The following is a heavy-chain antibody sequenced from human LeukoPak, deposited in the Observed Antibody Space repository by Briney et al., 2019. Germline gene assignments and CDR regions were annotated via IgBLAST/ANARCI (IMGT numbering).Heavy chain of an antibody. CDR1: GFNFSNSA. D-gene: IGHD2/OR15-2a*01. CDR3: ARDPRSTLSRVPPREYYYHYMDV. J-gene: IGHJ6*03. Sequence: PGGSLRLSCAASGFNFSNSAMNWVRQAPGKGLEWVAVISSDGNNEYYADSVKGRFTISRDNAKNTLYLQMNSLRAEDTAMYYCARDPRSTLSRVPPREYYYHYMDVWGKGTTVSVSS. V-gene: IGHV3-30-3*01. CDR2: ISSDGNNE.